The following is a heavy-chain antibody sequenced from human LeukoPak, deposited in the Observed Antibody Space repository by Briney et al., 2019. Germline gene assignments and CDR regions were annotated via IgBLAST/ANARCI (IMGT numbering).Heavy chain of an antibody. CDR2: IRQSGDIT. Sequence: GGSLRLSCAASEFTFSNYVMNWVRQAPGKGLEWVSSIRQSGDITYYADSVKGRFTISRDNSKDTLSLQMNSLSREDTAIYYCVRRGGSDGWGAFDIWGQGTVVTVSS. J-gene: IGHJ3*02. CDR1: EFTFSNYV. D-gene: IGHD5-24*01. V-gene: IGHV3-23*01. CDR3: VRRGGSDGWGAFDI.